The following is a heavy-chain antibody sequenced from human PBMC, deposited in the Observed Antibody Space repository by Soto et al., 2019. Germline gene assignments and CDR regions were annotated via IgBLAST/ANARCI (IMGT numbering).Heavy chain of an antibody. CDR3: ARPAAPYYYDSSGYYYFDY. J-gene: IGHJ4*02. CDR2: INPSGGST. V-gene: IGHV1-46*01. Sequence: GASVKVSCKASGYTFTSYYMHWVRQAPGQGLEWMGIINPSGGSTSYAQKFQGRVTMTRDTSTSTVYMELSSLRSEDTAVYYCARPAAPYYYDSSGYYYFDYWGQGTLVTVSS. CDR1: GYTFTSYY. D-gene: IGHD3-22*01.